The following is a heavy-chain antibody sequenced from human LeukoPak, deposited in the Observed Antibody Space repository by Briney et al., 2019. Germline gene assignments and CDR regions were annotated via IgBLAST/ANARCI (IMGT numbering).Heavy chain of an antibody. V-gene: IGHV5-51*01. CDR3: ASLYGGYFGN. D-gene: IGHD4/OR15-4a*01. CDR2: IYSGDSDT. CDR1: RYSFTSYW. Sequence: GESLKISCKGSRYSFTSYWIGWVRPMAGKGLEWMWIIYSGDSDTCSSTPFHGHVTTSAAKSITTAYLQWSSLKAADAAMYYCASLYGGYFGNWGQGTLVTVSS. J-gene: IGHJ4*02.